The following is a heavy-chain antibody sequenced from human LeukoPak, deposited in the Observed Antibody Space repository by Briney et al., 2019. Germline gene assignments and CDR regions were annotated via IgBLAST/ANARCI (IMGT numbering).Heavy chain of an antibody. Sequence: ASVKVSCKASGYTFTSYGISWVRQAPGQGLEWMGWISAYNGNTNYAQKLQGRVTMTTETPTSTAYMELRSLRSDDTAVYYCARGEYGSGSYPTRPWGQGTLVTVSS. V-gene: IGHV1-18*01. J-gene: IGHJ5*02. CDR3: ARGEYGSGSYPTRP. D-gene: IGHD3-10*01. CDR1: GYTFTSYG. CDR2: ISAYNGNT.